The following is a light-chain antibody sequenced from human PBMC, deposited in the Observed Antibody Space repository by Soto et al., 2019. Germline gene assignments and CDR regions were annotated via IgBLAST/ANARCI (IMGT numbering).Light chain of an antibody. CDR1: QSIKNW. CDR2: EAF. CDR3: QQYETFSGT. Sequence: DIQMTQSPSILSASVGDRVTITCRASQSIKNWLAWYQQKPGKAPRLLIYEAFSLEGGVPSRFGGGASGTEFTLTISSLQPDDFATYYCQQYETFSGTFGPGTKVDIK. J-gene: IGKJ1*01. V-gene: IGKV1-5*03.